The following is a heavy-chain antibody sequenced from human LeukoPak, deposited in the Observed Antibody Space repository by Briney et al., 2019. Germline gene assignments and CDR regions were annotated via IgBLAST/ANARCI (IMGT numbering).Heavy chain of an antibody. Sequence: ASVKVSCKASGYTFTSYGISWVRQAPGQGFQWMGWISAYNGNTNYAQKFQGRVTMTTDTSTSTAYMELSRLRSDDTAVYYCARGDYYDSSGPPGGFDYWGQGTLVTVSS. CDR3: ARGDYYDSSGPPGGFDY. CDR1: GYTFTSYG. V-gene: IGHV1-18*01. CDR2: ISAYNGNT. D-gene: IGHD3-22*01. J-gene: IGHJ4*02.